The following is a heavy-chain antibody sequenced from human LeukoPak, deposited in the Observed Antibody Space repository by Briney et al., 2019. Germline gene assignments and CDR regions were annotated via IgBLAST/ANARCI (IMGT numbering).Heavy chain of an antibody. CDR2: IKQDGSAK. J-gene: IGHJ4*02. V-gene: IGHV3-7*01. CDR3: ARGVPTGVDYFDY. Sequence: GGSLRLSCAASGFSFSSYWMSWVRHAPGKGLEWVANIKQDGSAKFYVDSVKGRFTISRDNAKNSLYLQMNSLRAEDTAVYYCARGVPTGVDYFDYWGQGTLVTVSS. CDR1: GFSFSSYW. D-gene: IGHD2-8*02.